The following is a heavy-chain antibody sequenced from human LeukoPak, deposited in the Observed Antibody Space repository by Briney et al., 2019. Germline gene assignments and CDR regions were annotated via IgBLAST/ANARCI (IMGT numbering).Heavy chain of an antibody. CDR1: GYTFTSYY. Sequence: WASVKVSCKASGYTFTSYYMHWVRQAPGQGLEWMGIINPSGGSTSYAQKFQGRVTMTRDMSTSTVYMELSSLRSEDTAVYYCATSGRIKRDAFDIWGQGTMVTVSS. V-gene: IGHV1-46*01. CDR3: ATSGRIKRDAFDI. CDR2: INPSGGST. D-gene: IGHD1-26*01. J-gene: IGHJ3*02.